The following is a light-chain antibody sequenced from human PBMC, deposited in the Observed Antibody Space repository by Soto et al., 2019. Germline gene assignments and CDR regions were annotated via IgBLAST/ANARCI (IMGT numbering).Light chain of an antibody. CDR2: DAS. V-gene: IGKV3D-20*02. J-gene: IGKJ5*01. Sequence: EIGLTQSPGTLSLSPGERATLSCRASQSVSSNYLAWYQQKPGQAPRLLIYDASNRATGIPARFSGSGSGTDFTLTFSSLEPDDFAVYHCQQRSNWITFGQGARLEI. CDR3: QQRSNWIT. CDR1: QSVSSNY.